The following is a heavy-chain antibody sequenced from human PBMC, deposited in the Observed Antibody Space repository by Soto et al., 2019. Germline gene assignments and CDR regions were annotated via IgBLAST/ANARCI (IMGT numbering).Heavy chain of an antibody. Sequence: SETLSLTCAVSGGSISSGGYSWIWIRQPPGKGLEWIGYIYHSGSTYYSPSLKSRVTISVDRSKNQFSLKLSSVTAADTAVYYCAKSVYNWNDGFFDYWGQGTLVTVSS. CDR2: IYHSGST. CDR1: GGSISSGGYS. CDR3: AKSVYNWNDGFFDY. V-gene: IGHV4-30-2*01. J-gene: IGHJ4*02. D-gene: IGHD1-1*01.